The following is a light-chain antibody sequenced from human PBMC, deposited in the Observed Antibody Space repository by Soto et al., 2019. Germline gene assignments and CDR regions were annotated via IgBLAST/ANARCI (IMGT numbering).Light chain of an antibody. CDR2: GAS. V-gene: IGKV3-20*01. Sequence: EIVLTQSPGTLSLSPGERATLSCRASQSVGSRFLAWYQQKPGQAPRLLIYGASNRATGIPDRFSGSGSGTDFTLTISRLEPADFAVYYCQQSGTSPPVAFGGGTKVEIK. CDR1: QSVGSRF. CDR3: QQSGTSPPVA. J-gene: IGKJ4*01.